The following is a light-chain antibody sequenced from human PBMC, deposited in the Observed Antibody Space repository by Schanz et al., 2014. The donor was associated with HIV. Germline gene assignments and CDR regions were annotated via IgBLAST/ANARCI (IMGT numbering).Light chain of an antibody. CDR2: HAD. J-gene: IGKJ4*01. CDR1: QSVSSN. Sequence: EIVLTQSPATLSVSPGERATLSCRASQSVSSNLAWYQQKPGQAPKLLIYHADTRATGVPARFSGSGSGTEFTLTISSLEPEDFAVYYCQYFGNSGGTFGGGTKVEIK. V-gene: IGKV3-15*01. CDR3: QYFGNSGGT.